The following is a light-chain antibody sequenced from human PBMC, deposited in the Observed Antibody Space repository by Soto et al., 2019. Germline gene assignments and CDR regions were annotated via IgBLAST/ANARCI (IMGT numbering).Light chain of an antibody. CDR3: QQYNNWPPGS. J-gene: IGKJ1*01. CDR2: GAS. V-gene: IGKV3-15*01. CDR1: QSVSGN. Sequence: EIVMTQSPATLSVSPGERATLACRASQSVSGNLAWYQQKPGQAPRLLIYGASTRATGIPARFSGSGSGTEFTLTISSLQSEDFPVYYCQQYNNWPPGSFGQGTKVEIK.